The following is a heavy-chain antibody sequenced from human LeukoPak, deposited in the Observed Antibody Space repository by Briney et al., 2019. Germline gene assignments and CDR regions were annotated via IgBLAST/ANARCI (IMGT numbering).Heavy chain of an antibody. J-gene: IGHJ5*02. CDR1: GYTFTSYY. D-gene: IGHD4-23*01. V-gene: IGHV1-46*01. CDR2: INPSGGST. Sequence: ASVKVSCKASGYTFTSYYMHWVRQAPGQGLEWMGIINPSGGSTSYAQKFQGRVTMTRDTSTSTVYMELSSLRSEDTAVYYCARERVSHLYGGGPFDPWGQGTLVTVSS. CDR3: ARERVSHLYGGGPFDP.